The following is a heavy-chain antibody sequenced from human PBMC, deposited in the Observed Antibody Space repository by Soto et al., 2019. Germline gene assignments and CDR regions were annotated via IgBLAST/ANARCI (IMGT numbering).Heavy chain of an antibody. J-gene: IGHJ5*02. D-gene: IGHD3-10*01. V-gene: IGHV3-48*03. CDR1: GFTFTSYE. CDR3: ARDRSAITMVRGVIMYSWFYP. Sequence: GGSLRLSCAASGFTFTSYEMNWVRQAPGKGLEWVSYISDSVTTTYYADSVKGRFTISRDNAKNSLYLQMNSLRAEDTAVYYCARDRSAITMVRGVIMYSWFYPWGQGTLVTVSS. CDR2: ISDSVTTT.